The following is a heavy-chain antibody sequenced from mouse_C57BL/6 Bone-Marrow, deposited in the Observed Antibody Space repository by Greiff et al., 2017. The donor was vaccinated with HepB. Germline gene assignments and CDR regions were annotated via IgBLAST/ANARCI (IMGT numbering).Heavy chain of an antibody. CDR2: ISYDGSN. Sequence: DVQLVESGPGLVKPSQSLSLTCSVTGYSITSGYYWNWIRQFPGNKLEWMGYISYDGSNNYNPSLKNRISITRDTSKNQFFLKLNSVTTEDTATYYCARKARYFDYWGQGTTLTVSS. CDR3: ARKARYFDY. V-gene: IGHV3-6*01. J-gene: IGHJ2*01. CDR1: GYSITSGYY.